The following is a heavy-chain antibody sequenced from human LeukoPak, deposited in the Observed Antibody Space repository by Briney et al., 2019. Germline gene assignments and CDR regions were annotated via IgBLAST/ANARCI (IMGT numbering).Heavy chain of an antibody. V-gene: IGHV4-39*07. Sequence: SETLSLTCTVSGGSISSSSYYWGWIRQPPGKGLEWIGSIYYSGSTYYNPSLKSRVTISLDTSKNQFSLKLSSVTAADTAVYYCATHFVEEDYYYYYMDVWGKGTTVTVSS. J-gene: IGHJ6*03. CDR2: IYYSGST. CDR3: ATHFVEEDYYYYYMDV. CDR1: GGSISSSSYY. D-gene: IGHD2-21*01.